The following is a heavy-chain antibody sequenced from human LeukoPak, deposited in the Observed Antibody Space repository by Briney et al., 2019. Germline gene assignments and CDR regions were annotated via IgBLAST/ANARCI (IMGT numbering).Heavy chain of an antibody. CDR2: ISGSGGNI. CDR3: ARDTRGWLSTPDY. CDR1: GFTFSSYA. J-gene: IGHJ4*02. Sequence: GGSLRLSCAASGFTFSSYAISWVRQAPGKGLEWVSAISGSGGNIYYADSVKGRFTISRDNAKNTLYLQMNSLRADDAAVYYCARDTRGWLSTPDYWGQGTLVTVSS. D-gene: IGHD3-22*01. V-gene: IGHV3-23*01.